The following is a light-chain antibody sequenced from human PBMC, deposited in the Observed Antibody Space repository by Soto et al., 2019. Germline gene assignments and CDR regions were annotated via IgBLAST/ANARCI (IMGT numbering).Light chain of an antibody. CDR3: QQLNNYPLT. Sequence: DIQLTQSPSFLSASVGDGVTITCRASQGISSFLAWYQQRPGKAPNLLIYGVSTLQSGVPSRFSGSGSGTEFTLTISSLQPEDFATYYCQQLNNYPLTFGGGTKVEIK. CDR1: QGISSF. V-gene: IGKV1-9*01. CDR2: GVS. J-gene: IGKJ4*01.